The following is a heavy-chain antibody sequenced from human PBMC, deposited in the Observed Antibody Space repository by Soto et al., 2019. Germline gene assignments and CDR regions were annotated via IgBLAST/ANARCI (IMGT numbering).Heavy chain of an antibody. D-gene: IGHD6-13*01. CDR3: AAVGPPGYSSSWYRDYYYGMDV. CDR1: GCTFTSSA. V-gene: IGHV1-58*01. CDR2: IVVGSGNT. Sequence: SVKVSCKASGCTFTSSAVQWVRQARGQRLEWIGWIVVGSGNTNYAQKFQERVTITRDMSTSTAYMELSSLRSEDTAVYYCAAVGPPGYSSSWYRDYYYGMDVWGQGTTVTVSS. J-gene: IGHJ6*02.